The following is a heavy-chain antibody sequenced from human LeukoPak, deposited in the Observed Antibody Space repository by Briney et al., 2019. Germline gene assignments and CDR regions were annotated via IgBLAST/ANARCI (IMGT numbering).Heavy chain of an antibody. V-gene: IGHV4-59*01. J-gene: IGHJ6*03. D-gene: IGHD6-13*01. CDR3: ARGDSSSWYQGRGGYYYYMDV. CDR2: IYYSGST. CDR1: GGSIINYY. Sequence: SETLSLTCTVSGGSIINYYWSWIRQPPGKGLEWIGYIYYSGSTNYNPSLKSRVTISVDTSKNQFSLKLSSVTAADTAVYYCARGDSSSWYQGRGGYYYYMDVWGKGTTVTVSS.